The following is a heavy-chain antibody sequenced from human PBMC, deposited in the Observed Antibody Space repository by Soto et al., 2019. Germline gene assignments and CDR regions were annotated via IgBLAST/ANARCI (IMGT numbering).Heavy chain of an antibody. CDR1: GFSLSTRGVS. J-gene: IGHJ5*02. CDR3: EHAYTSSGWFKNWFDP. D-gene: IGHD6-19*01. CDR2: IYWDDDK. V-gene: IGHV2-5*02. Sequence: QITLKESGPTLVKPTQTLTLTCTFSGFSLSTRGVSVGWIRQPPGKALEWLALIYWDDDKRYSPSLKSRLTTTTDTSKNQVVLTMTNMDLVDTATYYCEHAYTSSGWFKNWFDPWGQGTLVTVSS.